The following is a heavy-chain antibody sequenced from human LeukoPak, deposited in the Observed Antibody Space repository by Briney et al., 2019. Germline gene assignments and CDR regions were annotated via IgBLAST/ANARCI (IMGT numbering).Heavy chain of an antibody. CDR2: IDISGDTT. CDR1: GFTLRGYA. CDR3: AREIRPNDY. V-gene: IGHV3-23*01. Sequence: GGSLRLSCAASGFTLRGYATTWVRQAPGKGLEWISAIDISGDTTSYADSVKGRFTISRDNSKNTLYLQMSSLRAEDTAVYYCAREIRPNDYWGRGTLVTVSS. J-gene: IGHJ4*02. D-gene: IGHD3-3*02.